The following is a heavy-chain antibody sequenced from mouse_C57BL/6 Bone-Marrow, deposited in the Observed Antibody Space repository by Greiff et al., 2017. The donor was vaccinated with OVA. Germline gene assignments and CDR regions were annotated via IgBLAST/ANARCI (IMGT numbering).Heavy chain of an antibody. J-gene: IGHJ4*01. V-gene: IGHV6-3*01. CDR3: TGGYGLFMDY. CDR2: IRLKSDNYAT. Sequence: EVKVEESGGGLVQPGGSMKLSCVASGFTFSNYWMNWVRQSPEKGLEWVAQIRLKSDNYATHYAESVKGRFTISRDDSKSSVYLQMNNLRAEDTGIYYCTGGYGLFMDYWGQGTSVTVSS. CDR1: GFTFSNYW. D-gene: IGHD2-10*02.